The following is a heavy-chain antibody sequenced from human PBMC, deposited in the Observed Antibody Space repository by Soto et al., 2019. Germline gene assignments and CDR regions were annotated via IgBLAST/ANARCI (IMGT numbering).Heavy chain of an antibody. V-gene: IGHV3-21*01. CDR2: ISSSSSYI. Sequence: EVQLVESGGGLVKPGGPLRLSCAASGFTFSSYSMNWVRQAPGKGLEWVSSISSSSSYIYYADSVKGRFTISRDNAKNSLYLQMKSLRAEDTAVYYCARGDFGGVIVVFDYWGQGTLVTVSS. CDR1: GFTFSSYS. J-gene: IGHJ4*02. CDR3: ARGDFGGVIVVFDY. D-gene: IGHD3-16*02.